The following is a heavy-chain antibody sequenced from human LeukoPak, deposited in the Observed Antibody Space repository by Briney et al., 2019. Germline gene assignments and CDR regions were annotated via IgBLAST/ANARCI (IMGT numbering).Heavy chain of an antibody. V-gene: IGHV4-34*01. Sequence: SETLSLTCAVYGGSFSGYYWSWIRQPPGKGLEWIGEINHSGSTNYNPSLKSRVTISVDTSKNQFSLKLSSVTAADTAVYYCARGYCSGGSCYGFDYWGQGTLVTVSS. CDR1: GGSFSGYY. D-gene: IGHD2-15*01. CDR2: INHSGST. J-gene: IGHJ4*02. CDR3: ARGYCSGGSCYGFDY.